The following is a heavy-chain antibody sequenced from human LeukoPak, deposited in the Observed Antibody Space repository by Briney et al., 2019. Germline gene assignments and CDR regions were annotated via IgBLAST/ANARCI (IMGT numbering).Heavy chain of an antibody. Sequence: PSETLSLTCAVYGGSFSGYYWSWIRQPPGKGLEWIGEINHSGSTNYNPSLKSRVTISVDTSKNQFSLKLSSVTAADTAVYYCARGPDFWGGKTTLNWFDPWGQGTLVTVSS. CDR1: GGSFSGYY. CDR3: ARGPDFWGGKTTLNWFDP. D-gene: IGHD3-3*01. CDR2: INHSGST. J-gene: IGHJ5*02. V-gene: IGHV4-34*01.